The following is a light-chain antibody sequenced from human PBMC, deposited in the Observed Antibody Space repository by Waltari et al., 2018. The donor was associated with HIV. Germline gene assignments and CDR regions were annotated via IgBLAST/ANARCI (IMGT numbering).Light chain of an antibody. Sequence: DIVMTQSPDSLAVSPGGRATINCRSSRSLLHSSKNKNDLVWYQQKPGQPPKLLIYWASTRQSGVPERFSGSGSGTDFTLTISSLQAEDAAVYYCQQYFSLPATFGQGTKVEIK. CDR3: QQYFSLPAT. CDR1: RSLLHSSKNKND. V-gene: IGKV4-1*01. CDR2: WAS. J-gene: IGKJ1*01.